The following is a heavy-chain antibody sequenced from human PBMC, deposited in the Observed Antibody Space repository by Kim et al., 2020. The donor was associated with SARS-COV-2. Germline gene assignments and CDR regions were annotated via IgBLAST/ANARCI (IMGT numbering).Heavy chain of an antibody. CDR3: AKDLSLEAAARYYYYYYGKDV. D-gene: IGHD6-13*01. CDR2: IWYDGSNK. V-gene: IGHV3-33*06. J-gene: IGHJ6*01. CDR1: GFTFSSYG. Sequence: GGSLRLSCAASGFTFSSYGMHWVRQAPGKGLEWVAVIWYDGSNKYYADSVKGRFTISRDNSKNTLYLQMNSLRAEDTAVYYCAKDLSLEAAARYYYYYYGKDVWEKGTTVNVSS.